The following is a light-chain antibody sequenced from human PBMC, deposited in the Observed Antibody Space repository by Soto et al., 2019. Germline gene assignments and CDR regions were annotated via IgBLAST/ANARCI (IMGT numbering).Light chain of an antibody. V-gene: IGKV3-15*01. Sequence: EIVMTHSPPTLSVSPGERVTLSCRASQSVRNNFAWYQQKPGQAPRLLISDASTRATGIPARFIGSGSGTEFTLTISSLQSEDFAVYYCQQCNSWPYTFGQGTKLEI. CDR1: QSVRNN. J-gene: IGKJ2*01. CDR2: DAS. CDR3: QQCNSWPYT.